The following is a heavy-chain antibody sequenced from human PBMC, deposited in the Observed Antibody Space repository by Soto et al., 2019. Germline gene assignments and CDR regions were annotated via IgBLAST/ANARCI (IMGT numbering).Heavy chain of an antibody. Sequence: PSETLSLTCTVSGGSISSYYWSWIRQPPGKGLEWIGYIYYSGSTNYNPSLKSRVTISVDNSKNQFFLTLSSVTAADTAVYYCARDGLTVYGMDVWGQGTTVTVSS. J-gene: IGHJ6*02. CDR2: IYYSGST. CDR3: ARDGLTVYGMDV. D-gene: IGHD4-4*01. CDR1: GGSISSYY. V-gene: IGHV4-59*12.